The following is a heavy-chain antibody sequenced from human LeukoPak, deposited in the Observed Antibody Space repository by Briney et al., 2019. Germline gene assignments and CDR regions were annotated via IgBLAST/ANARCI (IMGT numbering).Heavy chain of an antibody. Sequence: GGSLRLSCAASGFTFSSHDMHWVRRAAGKGLEWVSGFIPAGDRYYAESVKGRFTISRENAKSCLYLQMNSRGVGDTAVYYCGGGGVWGLSSNWLESWGQGILVTVSS. D-gene: IGHD7-27*01. V-gene: IGHV3-13*04. CDR1: GFTFSSHD. CDR2: FIPAGDR. J-gene: IGHJ5*01. CDR3: GGGGVWGLSSNWLES.